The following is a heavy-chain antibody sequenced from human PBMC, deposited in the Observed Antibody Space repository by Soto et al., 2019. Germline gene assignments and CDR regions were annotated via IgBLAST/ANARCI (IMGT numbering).Heavy chain of an antibody. CDR3: ARDRRDGYNTRHGYYYYGMDV. J-gene: IGHJ6*02. CDR2: ISGSGGST. D-gene: IGHD5-12*01. Sequence: EVQLLESGGGLVQPGGSLRLSCAASGFTFSSYAMSWVRQAPGKGLEWVSAISGSGGSTYYADSVKGRFTISRDNSKNTLYLQMNSLRAEDTAVYYCARDRRDGYNTRHGYYYYGMDVWGQGTTVTVSS. CDR1: GFTFSSYA. V-gene: IGHV3-23*01.